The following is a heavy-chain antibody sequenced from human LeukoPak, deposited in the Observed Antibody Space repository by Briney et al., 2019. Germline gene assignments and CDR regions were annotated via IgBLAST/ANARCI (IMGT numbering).Heavy chain of an antibody. Sequence: PGGSLRLSCAASGFTFSDYYMSWIRQAPGKGLEWVLYISSSGSTIYYADSVKGRFTISRDNAKNSLYLQMNSLRAEDTAVYYCARVSCSSTSCPPSYWGQGTLVTVSS. CDR2: ISSSGSTI. D-gene: IGHD2-2*01. J-gene: IGHJ4*02. CDR3: ARVSCSSTSCPPSY. CDR1: GFTFSDYY. V-gene: IGHV3-11*04.